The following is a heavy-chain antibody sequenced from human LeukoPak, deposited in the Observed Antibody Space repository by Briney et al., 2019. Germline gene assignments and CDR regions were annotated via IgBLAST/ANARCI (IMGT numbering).Heavy chain of an antibody. CDR2: INPSGGST. CDR3: ARDRSSGVFDY. CDR1: GYTFTSYY. J-gene: IGHJ4*02. V-gene: IGHV1-46*01. D-gene: IGHD6-19*01. Sequence: GASVKVSCKASGYTFTSYYMHWVRQAPGQGLKWMGIINPSGGSTSYAQKFQGRVTMTRDMSTSTVYMELSSLRSEDTAVYYCARDRSSGVFDYWGQGTLVTVSS.